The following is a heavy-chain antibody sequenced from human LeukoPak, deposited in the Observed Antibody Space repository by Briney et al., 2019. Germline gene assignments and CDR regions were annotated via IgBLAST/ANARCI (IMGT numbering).Heavy chain of an antibody. CDR3: ARLDGMWLERGCFDY. D-gene: IGHD1-1*01. V-gene: IGHV4-39*01. Sequence: PSETLSLTCTVSGGSISSSSYYWGWIRQPPGKGLEWIGSIYYSGSTYYNPSLKSRVTISVDTSKNQFSLKLSSVTAADTAVYYCARLDGMWLERGCFDYWGQGTLVTVSS. J-gene: IGHJ4*02. CDR1: GGSISSSSYY. CDR2: IYYSGST.